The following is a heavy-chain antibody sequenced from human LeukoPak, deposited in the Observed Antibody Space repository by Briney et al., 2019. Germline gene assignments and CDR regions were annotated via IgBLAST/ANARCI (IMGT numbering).Heavy chain of an antibody. Sequence: AGGSLRLSCAASGFTFSSYGMHWVRQAPGRGLEWVAVIWYDGSNKYYADSVKGRFTISRDNSKNTLYLQMNSLRAEDTAVYYYAAAEMATTSYWGQGTPVTVSS. CDR2: IWYDGSNK. CDR3: AAAEMATTSY. J-gene: IGHJ4*02. CDR1: GFTFSSYG. D-gene: IGHD5-24*01. V-gene: IGHV3-33*01.